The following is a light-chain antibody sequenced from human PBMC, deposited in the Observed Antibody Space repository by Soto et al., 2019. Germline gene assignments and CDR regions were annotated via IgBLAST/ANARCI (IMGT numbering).Light chain of an antibody. Sequence: EIQMTHSPSSLSASVVDRVTITCRASYNIRNSLNWYQQKPGKAPKFLIYASSTLQSGVQSRFSGSGSATEFPLTISSLKPDDFETYYCKQYNSYWTFGQGTKVDIK. CDR3: KQYNSYWT. CDR2: ASS. J-gene: IGKJ1*01. V-gene: IGKV1-16*01. CDR1: YNIRNS.